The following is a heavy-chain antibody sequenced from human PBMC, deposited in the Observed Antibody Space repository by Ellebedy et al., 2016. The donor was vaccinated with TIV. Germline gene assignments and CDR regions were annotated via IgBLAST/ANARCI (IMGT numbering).Heavy chain of an antibody. Sequence: GGSLRLSCAASGFTFSSYAMHWVRQAPGKGLEWVAVISYDGSNKYYADSVKGRFTISRDNSKNTLYLQMNSLRAEDTAVYYCARDFYRRYYFDYWGQGTLVTVSS. D-gene: IGHD3-3*01. V-gene: IGHV3-30-3*01. CDR2: ISYDGSNK. J-gene: IGHJ4*02. CDR1: GFTFSSYA. CDR3: ARDFYRRYYFDY.